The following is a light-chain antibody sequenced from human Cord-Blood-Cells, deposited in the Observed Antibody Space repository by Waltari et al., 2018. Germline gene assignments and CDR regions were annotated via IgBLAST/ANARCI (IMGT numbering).Light chain of an antibody. CDR3: SSYAGSNKFVV. Sequence: QSALTQPPSASGSPGQSVTISCTGTSSDVGGYNYVPWYQQHPGKAPKPIIYEVSKRRSGVPDGFSSSKSGNAASLTVSGLQAEDEAEYYCSSYAGSNKFVVFGGGTKLTVL. CDR1: SSDVGGYNY. CDR2: EVS. V-gene: IGLV2-8*01. J-gene: IGLJ2*01.